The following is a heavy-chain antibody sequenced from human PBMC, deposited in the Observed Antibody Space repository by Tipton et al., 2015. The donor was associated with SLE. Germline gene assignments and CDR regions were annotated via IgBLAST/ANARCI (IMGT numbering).Heavy chain of an antibody. CDR2: ISGSSTYI. CDR1: GFSFSSYS. D-gene: IGHD5-12*01. J-gene: IGHJ4*02. CDR3: ARDRGYSGYDPPGYFDY. V-gene: IGHV3-21*01. Sequence: SLRLSCVASGFSFSSYSMTWVRQAPGKGLEWVSSISGSSTYIYYADSVKGRFTISRDNAKNSLYLQMSSLRAGDSAVYYCARDRGYSGYDPPGYFDYWGQGTLVTVSS.